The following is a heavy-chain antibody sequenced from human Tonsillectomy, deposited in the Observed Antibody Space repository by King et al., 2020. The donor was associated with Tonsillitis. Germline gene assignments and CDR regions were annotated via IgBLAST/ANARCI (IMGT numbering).Heavy chain of an antibody. CDR3: ARSTECCVGGSCHFAS. CDR2: IYHIGST. V-gene: IGHV4-4*02. J-gene: IGHJ4*02. D-gene: IGHD2-15*01. Sequence: QLQESGPGLVKPSGTLSLTCAVFGGYISSNNWWSWVRQPPGKGLEWIGEIYHIGSTNYNPSLKSRVTISVDKSKNQFSLKLSSVTAADTAVYYCARSTECCVGGSCHFASWGQGTLVTVSS. CDR1: GGYISSNNW.